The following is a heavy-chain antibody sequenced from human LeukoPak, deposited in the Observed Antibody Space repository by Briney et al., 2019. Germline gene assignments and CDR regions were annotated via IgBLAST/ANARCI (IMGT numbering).Heavy chain of an antibody. D-gene: IGHD3-16*02. J-gene: IGHJ4*02. V-gene: IGHV1-69*05. CDR2: IIPIFGTA. CDR3: ARPRHSYDYVWGSYRLSTLDC. CDR1: GGTFSSYA. Sequence: ASVKVSCKASGGTFSSYAISWVRQAPGQGLEWMGGIIPIFGTANYAQKFQGRVTITTDESTSTAYLELSSLRSEDTAVYYCARPRHSYDYVWGSYRLSTLDCWGQGTLVTVSS.